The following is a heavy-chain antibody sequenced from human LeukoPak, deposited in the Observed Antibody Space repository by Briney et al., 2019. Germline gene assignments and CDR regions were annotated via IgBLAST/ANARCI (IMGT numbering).Heavy chain of an antibody. D-gene: IGHD2-2*01. J-gene: IGHJ4*02. V-gene: IGHV1-2*02. CDR2: INPNSGGT. Sequence: GASVKVSCKASGYTFTGYYMHWVRQAPGQGLEWMGWINPNSGGTNYAQKFQGRVTMTRDTSISTAYMELSRLRSDDTAVYYCARDSGFGRPHYCSSTSCQSFDYWGQGTLVTVSS. CDR1: GYTFTGYY. CDR3: ARDSGFGRPHYCSSTSCQSFDY.